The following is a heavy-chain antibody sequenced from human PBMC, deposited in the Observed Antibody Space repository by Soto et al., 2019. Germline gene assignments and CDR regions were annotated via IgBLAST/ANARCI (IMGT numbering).Heavy chain of an antibody. D-gene: IGHD2-15*01. CDR2: INPSGGST. CDR1: GYTITSYY. V-gene: IGHV1-46*01. CDR3: ARTKKQTPPGWPLDY. J-gene: IGHJ4*02. Sequence: ASVKVSCKASGYTITSYYMHWVRQDPGQGLEWMGIINPSGGSTSYAQKFQGRVTISVDTSKNQFSLKLSSVTAADTAVYYCARTKKQTPPGWPLDYWGQGTLVTVSS.